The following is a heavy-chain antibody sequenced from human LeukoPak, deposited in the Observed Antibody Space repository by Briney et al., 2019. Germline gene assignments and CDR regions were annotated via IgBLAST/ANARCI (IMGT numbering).Heavy chain of an antibody. D-gene: IGHD4-11*01. CDR1: GGSISNYY. V-gene: IGHV4-59*01. J-gene: IGHJ4*02. Sequence: PSETQSLTCTVSGGSISNYYWTWIRQPPGKGLEWIGYIYYSGSTNYNPSLKSRVTISVDTSKNQFSLKLSSVTAADTAMYYCARASDRLQPPDYWGQGTLVTVSS. CDR3: ARASDRLQPPDY. CDR2: IYYSGST.